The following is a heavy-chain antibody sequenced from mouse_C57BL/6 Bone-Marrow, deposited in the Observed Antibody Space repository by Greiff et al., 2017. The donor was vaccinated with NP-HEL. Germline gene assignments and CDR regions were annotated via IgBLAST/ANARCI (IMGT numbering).Heavy chain of an antibody. Sequence: EVKVVESGAELVRPGASVKLSCTASGFNIKDDYMHWVKQRPEQGLEWIGWIDPENGDTEYASKFQGKATITADTSSNTAYLQLSSLTSEDTAVYYCTRRYYGSSLDYWGQGTTLTVSS. CDR3: TRRYYGSSLDY. V-gene: IGHV14-4*01. CDR1: GFNIKDDY. CDR2: IDPENGDT. D-gene: IGHD1-1*01. J-gene: IGHJ2*01.